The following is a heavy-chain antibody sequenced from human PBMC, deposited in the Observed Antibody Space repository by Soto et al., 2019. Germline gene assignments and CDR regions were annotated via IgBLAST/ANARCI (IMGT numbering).Heavy chain of an antibody. J-gene: IGHJ4*02. CDR3: AIPGYDSSGYYPYFDY. D-gene: IGHD3-22*01. CDR2: IIPIFGTA. V-gene: IGHV1-69*06. Sequence: ASVKVSCKASGGTFSSYAIRWVRQAPGQGLEWMGGIIPIFGTANYAQKFQGRVTITADKSTSTAYMELSSLRSEDTAVYYCAIPGYDSSGYYPYFDYWGQGTLVTVSS. CDR1: GGTFSSYA.